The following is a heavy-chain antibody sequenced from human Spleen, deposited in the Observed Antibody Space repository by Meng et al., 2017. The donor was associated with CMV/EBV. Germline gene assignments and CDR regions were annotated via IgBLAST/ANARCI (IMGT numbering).Heavy chain of an antibody. Sequence: GESLKISCAASGFIFSSYWMHWVRQAPGKGLEWVSVIYSGGSTYYADSVKGRFTISRDNSKNTLYLQMNSLRAEDTAVYYCARDKAYYDILTGYGNDAFDIWGQGTMVTVSS. CDR3: ARDKAYYDILTGYGNDAFDI. CDR2: IYSGGST. D-gene: IGHD3-9*01. J-gene: IGHJ3*02. V-gene: IGHV3-66*02. CDR1: GFIFSSYW.